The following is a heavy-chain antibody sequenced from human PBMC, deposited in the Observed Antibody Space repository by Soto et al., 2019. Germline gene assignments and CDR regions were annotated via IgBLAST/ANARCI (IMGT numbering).Heavy chain of an antibody. Sequence: QVHLVQSGAEVKKPGSSVKVSCKAPGGTFSNHAINWVRQAPGQGLEWMGRIIPIFTTTNYAQKFQGRVTVTADESTITAYLELSSLEHDDTAVYYCAREVAADGTFREDVFDIWGQGTLVTVSS. D-gene: IGHD6-13*01. CDR3: AREVAADGTFREDVFDI. J-gene: IGHJ3*02. V-gene: IGHV1-69*12. CDR1: GGTFSNHA. CDR2: IIPIFTTT.